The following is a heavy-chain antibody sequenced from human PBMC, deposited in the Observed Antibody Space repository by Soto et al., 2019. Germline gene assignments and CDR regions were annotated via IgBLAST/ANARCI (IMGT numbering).Heavy chain of an antibody. Sequence: GGSLRLSXAASGFTFSSYAMSWVRQAPGKGLEWVSAISGSGGSTYYADSVKGRFTISRDNSKNTLYLQMNSLRAEDTAVYYCAKDGGYCSGGSCSKSNSYYYYYGMDVWGQGTTVTVSS. J-gene: IGHJ6*02. CDR2: ISGSGGST. D-gene: IGHD2-15*01. V-gene: IGHV3-23*01. CDR1: GFTFSSYA. CDR3: AKDGGYCSGGSCSKSNSYYYYYGMDV.